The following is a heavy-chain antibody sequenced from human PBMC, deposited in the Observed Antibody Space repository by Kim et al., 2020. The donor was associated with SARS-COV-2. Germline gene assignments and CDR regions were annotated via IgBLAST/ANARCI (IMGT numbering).Heavy chain of an antibody. J-gene: IGHJ4*02. V-gene: IGHV3-23*01. D-gene: IGHD3-16*02. CDR1: GFTFSSYA. Sequence: GGSLRLSCAASGFTFSSYAMSWVRQAPGKGLEWVSAISGSGGSTYYADSVKGRFTISRDNSKNTLYLQMNSLRAEDTAVYYCAKDSRLHLGELSLGDYWGQGTLVTVSS. CDR3: AKDSRLHLGELSLGDY. CDR2: ISGSGGST.